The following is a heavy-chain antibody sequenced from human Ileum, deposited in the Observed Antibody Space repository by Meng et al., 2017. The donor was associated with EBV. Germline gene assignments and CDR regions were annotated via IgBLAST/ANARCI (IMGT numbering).Heavy chain of an antibody. V-gene: IGHV4-28*01. J-gene: IGHJ4*02. Sequence: QRQESGPKLVKPSDTLSLTCAVSGDSISSPNWWGWIRQPPGKGLEWIGYIYYSGSTSYNPSLKSRVTMSVDTSKNQFSLNLNSVTAVDTAVYYCARNVPGTSAYYDWGQGTLVTVSS. CDR3: ARNVPGTSAYYD. CDR2: IYYSGST. D-gene: IGHD3-22*01. CDR1: GDSISSPNW.